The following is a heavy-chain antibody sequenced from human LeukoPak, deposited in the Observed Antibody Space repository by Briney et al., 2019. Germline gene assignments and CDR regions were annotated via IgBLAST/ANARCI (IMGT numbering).Heavy chain of an antibody. Sequence: GGSLRLSCAASGFTFSTYAMSWVRQAPGKGLEWVSAISGSGGNTYYADSVKGRFTISRDNSKNTLYLQMNSLRAEDTAVYYCAKAGIYDYVWGSYLVDWGQGILVTVSS. J-gene: IGHJ4*02. V-gene: IGHV3-23*01. D-gene: IGHD3-16*01. CDR2: ISGSGGNT. CDR3: AKAGIYDYVWGSYLVD. CDR1: GFTFSTYA.